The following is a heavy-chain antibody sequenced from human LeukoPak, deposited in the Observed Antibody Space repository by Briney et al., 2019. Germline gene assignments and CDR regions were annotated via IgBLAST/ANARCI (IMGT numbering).Heavy chain of an antibody. CDR2: ISSSSSYI. J-gene: IGHJ4*02. CDR3: ARYGPKGLDY. Sequence: PGGSQRLSCAASGFPFCRYRVNWVRQAPGKGLEWVSYISSSSSYIYDADSVKRRFTISRDYAKNSLYRQMNSRRAVDTAVYYCARYGPKGLDYWGQGTLVTVSS. V-gene: IGHV3-21*01. D-gene: IGHD3-10*01. CDR1: GFPFCRYR.